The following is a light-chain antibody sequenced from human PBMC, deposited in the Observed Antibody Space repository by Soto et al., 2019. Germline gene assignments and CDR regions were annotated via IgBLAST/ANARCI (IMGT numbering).Light chain of an antibody. V-gene: IGKV3-20*01. CDR1: QTLSNSF. Sequence: EIVMTQSLATLSLYPGERATLSCRASQTLSNSFIAWYQQKPGQAPRLLIYDTSSRATGVPDRYSASGSGTDFTLTISRLEPEDFAVFFCQQYGTSEIIFGQGTRLEIK. CDR3: QQYGTSEII. J-gene: IGKJ5*01. CDR2: DTS.